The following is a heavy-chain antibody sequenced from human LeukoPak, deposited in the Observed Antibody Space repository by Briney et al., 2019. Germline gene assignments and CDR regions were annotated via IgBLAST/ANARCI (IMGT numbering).Heavy chain of an antibody. D-gene: IGHD6-13*01. CDR1: GGSISSSSYY. J-gene: IGHJ4*02. Sequence: PSETPSLTCTVSGGSISSSSYYWGWIRQPPGQVLEWNGSIYYSGSTYYNPSLKSRVTISVDTYKNQFSLKLSSVTAADTAVYYCARHHDKLSSSWYVSYFDYWGQGTLVTLSS. CDR3: ARHHDKLSSSWYVSYFDY. V-gene: IGHV4-39*01. CDR2: IYYSGST.